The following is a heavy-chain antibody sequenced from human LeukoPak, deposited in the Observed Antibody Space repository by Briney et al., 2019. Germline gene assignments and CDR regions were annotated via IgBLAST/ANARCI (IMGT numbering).Heavy chain of an antibody. J-gene: IGHJ4*02. V-gene: IGHV5-51*01. CDR1: GYSFTSYW. D-gene: IGHD6-6*01. CDR2: IYPGDSDT. CDR3: ARVYSSSLYYFDY. Sequence: GESLKISCKGSGYSFTSYWIGWVRPMPGKGLEWMGIIYPGDSDTRYSPSFQGQVTISADKSISTAYLQWSSLKASDTAMYYCARVYSSSLYYFDYWGQGTLVTVSS.